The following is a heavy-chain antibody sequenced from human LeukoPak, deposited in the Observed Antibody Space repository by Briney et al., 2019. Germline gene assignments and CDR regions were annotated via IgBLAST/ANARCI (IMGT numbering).Heavy chain of an antibody. Sequence: GSLRLSCAASGFTFSRYAMSWVRQAPGKGLEWVSAISGSGGSTYYADSVKGRFTISRDNSKNTLYLQMNSLRAEDTAVYYCAKDPLRYFDWLLGEAFDIWGQGTMVTVSS. V-gene: IGHV3-23*01. CDR1: GFTFSRYA. CDR2: ISGSGGST. D-gene: IGHD3-9*01. J-gene: IGHJ3*02. CDR3: AKDPLRYFDWLLGEAFDI.